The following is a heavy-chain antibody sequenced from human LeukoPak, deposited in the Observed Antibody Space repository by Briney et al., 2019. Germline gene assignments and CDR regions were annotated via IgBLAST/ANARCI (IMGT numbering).Heavy chain of an antibody. CDR2: IYHTGST. J-gene: IGHJ4*02. CDR1: GGSISNYY. CDR3: ASAGASSGYSPLHY. D-gene: IGHD3-22*01. V-gene: IGHV4-59*01. Sequence: SETLSLTCTVSGGSISNYYWSWIRQPPGKGLECIGYIYHTGSTSYNPSLKSRVTISVDTSKNQFSLKLSSVTGADTAVYYCASAGASSGYSPLHYGGQGTLVTVSS.